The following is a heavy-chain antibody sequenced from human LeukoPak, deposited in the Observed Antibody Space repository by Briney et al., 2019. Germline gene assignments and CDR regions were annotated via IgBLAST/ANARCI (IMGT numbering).Heavy chain of an antibody. D-gene: IGHD1-26*01. CDR1: GYTFIDYY. CDR2: ISPNSGGT. CDR3: ARDGGRYSVDY. V-gene: IGHV1-2*02. J-gene: IGHJ4*02. Sequence: ASVKVSCKASGYTFIDYYMHWVRQAPGQGLEWIGWISPNSGGTKYVEKFQGRVTMTRDTSITTVYMELSGLSFDDTAVYYCARDGGRYSVDYWGQGTLVTVSS.